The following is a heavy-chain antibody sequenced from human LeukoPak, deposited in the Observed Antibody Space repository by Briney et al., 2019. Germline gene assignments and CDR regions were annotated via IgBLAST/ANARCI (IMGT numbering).Heavy chain of an antibody. CDR1: GGTFSSYA. Sequence: SVKVSCKASGGTFSSYAISWVRQAPGQGLEWMGGIIPIFGTANYAQKFQGRVTITADESTSTAYMELSSLRSEDTAVYYCARDLVSIAAPLGYWSQGTLVTVSS. D-gene: IGHD6-6*01. CDR2: IIPIFGTA. J-gene: IGHJ4*02. CDR3: ARDLVSIAAPLGY. V-gene: IGHV1-69*13.